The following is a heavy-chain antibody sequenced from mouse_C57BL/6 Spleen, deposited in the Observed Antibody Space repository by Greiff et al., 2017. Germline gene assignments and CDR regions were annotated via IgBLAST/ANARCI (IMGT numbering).Heavy chain of an antibody. D-gene: IGHD2-2*01. J-gene: IGHJ3*01. V-gene: IGHV1-53*01. CDR1: GYTFTSYW. CDR2: INPSNGGT. Sequence: QVQLQQPGTELVKPGASVKLSCKASGYTFTSYWMHWVKQRPGQGLEWIGNINPSNGGTNYTEKFKSKATLTVDKSSSTAYMQLSSLTSEDSAVYYCARDGYDGTRFAYWGQGTLVTVSA. CDR3: ARDGYDGTRFAY.